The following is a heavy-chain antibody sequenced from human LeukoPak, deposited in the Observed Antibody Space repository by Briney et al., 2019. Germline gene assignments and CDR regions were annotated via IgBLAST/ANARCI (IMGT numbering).Heavy chain of an antibody. CDR2: ISRSGDST. CDR1: GFTFGSYA. D-gene: IGHD5-12*01. CDR3: ARYSGIVTTTPTVFDY. V-gene: IGHV3-23*01. Sequence: PGGARRLSCEASGFTFGSYAMSWVRQAPGKGLEGVSTISRSGDSTSYSDSVKGRISISRDNSKNTVSMRLNSLRAEATAVYYCARYSGIVTTTPTVFDYWGQGTLVTVSS. J-gene: IGHJ4*02.